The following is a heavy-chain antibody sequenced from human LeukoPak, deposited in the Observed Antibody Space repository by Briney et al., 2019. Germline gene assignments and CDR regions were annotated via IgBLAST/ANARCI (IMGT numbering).Heavy chain of an antibody. CDR1: GFTFDDYA. J-gene: IGHJ6*03. V-gene: IGHV3-9*01. Sequence: GGSLRLSCAASGFTFDDYAMHWVRQAPGKGLEWVSGISWNSGSIGYADSVKGRFTISRDNSKNTLYLQMNSLRAEDTAVYYCARDRMVVAAAGTILGNMDVWGKGTTVTVSS. CDR3: ARDRMVVAAAGTILGNMDV. D-gene: IGHD6-13*01. CDR2: ISWNSGSI.